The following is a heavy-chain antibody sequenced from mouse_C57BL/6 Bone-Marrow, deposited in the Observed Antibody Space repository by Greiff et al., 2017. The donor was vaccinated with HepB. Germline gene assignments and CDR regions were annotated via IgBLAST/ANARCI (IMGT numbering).Heavy chain of an antibody. J-gene: IGHJ2*01. CDR2: IHPNSGST. CDR3: TRSAYYYGKGDYFVY. V-gene: IGHV1-64*01. CDR1: GYTFTSSW. Sequence: QVHVKQPGAELVKPGASVKLSCKASGYTFTSSWMHWVKQRPGQGLEWIGMIHPNSGSTTYNEKFKSKATLTVDKSSSTAYMQHSSLTSEDSAVYYCTRSAYYYGKGDYFVYWGQGTTLTVSS. D-gene: IGHD1-1*01.